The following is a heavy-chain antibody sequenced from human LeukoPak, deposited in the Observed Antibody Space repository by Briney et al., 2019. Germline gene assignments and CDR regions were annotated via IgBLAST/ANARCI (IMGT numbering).Heavy chain of an antibody. D-gene: IGHD6-13*01. CDR2: IRYDGSNK. CDR3: ARGIAAAGV. Sequence: PGGSLRLSCTASGFTFGDYAMSWVRQAPGKGLEWVAFIRYDGSNKYYADSVKGRFTISRDNSKNTLYLQMNSLRAGDTAVYYCARGIAAAGVWGQGTLVTVSS. V-gene: IGHV3-30*02. CDR1: GFTFGDYA. J-gene: IGHJ4*02.